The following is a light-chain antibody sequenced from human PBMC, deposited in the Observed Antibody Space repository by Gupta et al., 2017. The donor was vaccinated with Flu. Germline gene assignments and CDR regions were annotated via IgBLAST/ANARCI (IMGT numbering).Light chain of an antibody. CDR1: ASNIATYY. CDR2: YNV. V-gene: IGLV1-51*01. CDR3: GTPDTSLSVVV. Sequence: KVTISCSGTASNIATYYVSCYHQLQGTYPHLLIFYNVKRPSGIPDRCSSSTSGTYATPQTTGLRTGDEADDYCGTPDTSLSVVVFGAGTKLTVL. J-gene: IGLJ1*01.